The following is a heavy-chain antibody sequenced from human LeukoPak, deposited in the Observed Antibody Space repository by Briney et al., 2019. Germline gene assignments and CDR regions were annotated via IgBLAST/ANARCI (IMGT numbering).Heavy chain of an antibody. Sequence: GGSLRLSCAASGFTFSRYWMSWVRQAPGKGLEWVSVIYSGGSTYYADSVKGRFTISRDNSKNTLYLQMNSLRVEDTAVYYCARGNKGGTPLDDWGQGTLVTVSS. V-gene: IGHV3-66*01. CDR1: GFTFSRYW. CDR3: ARGNKGGTPLDD. D-gene: IGHD2-15*01. CDR2: IYSGGST. J-gene: IGHJ4*02.